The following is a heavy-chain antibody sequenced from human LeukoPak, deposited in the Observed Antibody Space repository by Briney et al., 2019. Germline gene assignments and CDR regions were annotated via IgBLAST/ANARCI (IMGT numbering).Heavy chain of an antibody. Sequence: GGSLRLSCAASGFTFSSYGMSWVRQAPGKGLEWVSAISGRGGSTYSADSVKGRFTISRDNSKNTLYLQMNSLRAEDSAVYYCAKAQTIIAAAGFDYWGQGTLVTVSS. CDR3: AKAQTIIAAAGFDY. J-gene: IGHJ4*02. CDR1: GFTFSSYG. CDR2: ISGRGGST. D-gene: IGHD6-13*01. V-gene: IGHV3-23*01.